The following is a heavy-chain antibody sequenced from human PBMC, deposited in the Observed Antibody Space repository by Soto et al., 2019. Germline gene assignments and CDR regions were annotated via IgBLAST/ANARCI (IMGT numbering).Heavy chain of an antibody. CDR2: LYHSGSP. CDR3: ASVRRYCSSTSCYHDYSKVTYYYYGMDV. Sequence: SEPRSLTCAVYGGSFSGYYWSWIRQPPGKGLEWIGELYHSGSPNYNPSLESRVTISVDTSKNHFSLKLSPVTAADTALYDCASVRRYCSSTSCYHDYSKVTYYYYGMDVWGQGTTVT. V-gene: IGHV4-34*01. D-gene: IGHD2-2*01. J-gene: IGHJ6*02. CDR1: GGSFSGYY.